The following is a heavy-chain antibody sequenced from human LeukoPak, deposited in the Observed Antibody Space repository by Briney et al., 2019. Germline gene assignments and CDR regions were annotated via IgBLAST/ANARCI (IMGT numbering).Heavy chain of an antibody. Sequence: GGSLRLSCAASGFTFSSYWMSWVRQAPGKGLEWVANIKQDGSEKYYVDSVKGRFTISRDNAKNPLYLQMNSLRAEDTAVYCCARGDYYGSGSYYDYWGQGTLVTVSS. V-gene: IGHV3-7*01. CDR1: GFTFSSYW. CDR3: ARGDYYGSGSYYDY. CDR2: IKQDGSEK. D-gene: IGHD3-10*01. J-gene: IGHJ4*02.